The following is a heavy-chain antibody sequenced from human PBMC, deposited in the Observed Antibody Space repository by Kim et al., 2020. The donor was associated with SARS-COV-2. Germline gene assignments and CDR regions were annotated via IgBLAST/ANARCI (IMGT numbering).Heavy chain of an antibody. CDR2: IYYSGST. J-gene: IGHJ4*02. V-gene: IGHV4-39*01. D-gene: IGHD1-26*01. CDR3: ARHIPVWELLSLGEFDY. CDR1: GGSISSSSYY. Sequence: SETLSLTCTVSGGSISSSSYYWGWIRQPPGKGLEWIGSIYYSGSTYYNPSLKSRVTISVDTSKNQFSLKLSSVTAADTAVYYCARHIPVWELLSLGEFDYWGQGTLVTVSS.